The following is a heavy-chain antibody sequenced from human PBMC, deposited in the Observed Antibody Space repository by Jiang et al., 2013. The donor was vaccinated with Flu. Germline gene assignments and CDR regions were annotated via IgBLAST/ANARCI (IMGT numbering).Heavy chain of an antibody. Sequence: SGAEVKKPGASVKVSCKASGYTFTSYGISWVRQAPGQGLEWMGWISAYNGNTNYAQKLQGRVTMTTDTSTSTVYMELSSLRSEDTAVYYCARGTIFGVVIIGNEFDYWGQGTLVTVSS. CDR3: ARGTIFGVVIIGNEFDY. J-gene: IGHJ4*02. D-gene: IGHD3-3*01. V-gene: IGHV1-18*01. CDR1: GYTFTSYG. CDR2: ISAYNGNT.